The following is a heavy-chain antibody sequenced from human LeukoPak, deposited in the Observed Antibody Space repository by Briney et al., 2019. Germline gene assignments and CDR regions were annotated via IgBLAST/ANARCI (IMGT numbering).Heavy chain of an antibody. Sequence: ASVKVSCKASGYTFTGYYMHWVRQAPGQGLEWMGWMNPNSGNTGYAQKFQGRVTMTRNTSISTAYMELSSLRSEDTAVYYCARDLPQRLWLGTGGYWGQGTLVTVSS. J-gene: IGHJ4*02. V-gene: IGHV1-8*02. CDR1: GYTFTGYY. D-gene: IGHD2/OR15-2a*01. CDR2: MNPNSGNT. CDR3: ARDLPQRLWLGTGGY.